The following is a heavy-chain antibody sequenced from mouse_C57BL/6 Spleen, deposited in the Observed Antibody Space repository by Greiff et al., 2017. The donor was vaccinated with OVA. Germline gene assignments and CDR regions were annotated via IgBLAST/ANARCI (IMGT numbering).Heavy chain of an antibody. D-gene: IGHD3-1*01. CDR3: TRGFPLGLY. CDR1: GFTLSSYA. J-gene: IGHJ3*01. Sequence: EVKLVESGEGLVKPGGSLKLSCAASGFTLSSYAMSWVRQTPEKRLEWVAYISSGGDYIYYADTVKGRFTISRDNARNTLYLQMSILKSEDTAMYYCTRGFPLGLYWGQGTLVTVSA. CDR2: ISSGGDYI. V-gene: IGHV5-9-1*02.